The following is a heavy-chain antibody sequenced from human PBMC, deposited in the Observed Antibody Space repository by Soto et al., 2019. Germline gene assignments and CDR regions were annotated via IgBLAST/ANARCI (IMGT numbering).Heavy chain of an antibody. J-gene: IGHJ4*02. CDR1: GYTFTSYG. Sequence: ASVKVSCKASGYTFTSYGISGVRQAPGQGLEWMGWISAYNGNTNYAQKLQGRVTMTTDTSTSTAYMELRSLRSDDTAVYYCAKNNQNSYGSGSYYKYRDYYFGYAGQGTL. CDR3: AKNNQNSYGSGSYYKYRDYYFGY. D-gene: IGHD3-10*01. CDR2: ISAYNGNT. V-gene: IGHV1-18*01.